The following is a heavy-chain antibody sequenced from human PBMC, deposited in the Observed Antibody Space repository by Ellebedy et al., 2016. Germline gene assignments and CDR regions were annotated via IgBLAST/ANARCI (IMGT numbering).Heavy chain of an antibody. CDR3: ARTEWELLNCLNY. V-gene: IGHV3-7*01. Sequence: GGSLRLSXAASGFTFSSYWMSWVRQAPGKGLEWVANIKQDGSEKYYVDSVKGRFTISRDNAKNSLYLQMNSLRAEDTAVYYCARTEWELLNCLNYWGQGTLVTVSS. D-gene: IGHD1-26*01. J-gene: IGHJ4*02. CDR2: IKQDGSEK. CDR1: GFTFSSYW.